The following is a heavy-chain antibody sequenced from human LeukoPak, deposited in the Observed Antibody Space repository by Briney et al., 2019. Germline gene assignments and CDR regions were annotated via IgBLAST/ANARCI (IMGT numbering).Heavy chain of an antibody. CDR3: ARTSDYYGSGSQT. CDR1: GGSISSYY. CDR2: IYYSGST. J-gene: IGHJ1*01. V-gene: IGHV4-59*01. D-gene: IGHD3-10*01. Sequence: SETLSLTXTVSGGSISSYYWSWIWQPPGKGLEWIGYIYYSGSTNYNPSLKSRVTISVDTSKNQFSLKLSSVIAADTAVYYCARTSDYYGSGSQTWGQGTLVTVSS.